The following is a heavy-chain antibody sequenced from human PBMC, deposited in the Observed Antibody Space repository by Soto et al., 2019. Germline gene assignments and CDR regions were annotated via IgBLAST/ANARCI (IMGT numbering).Heavy chain of an antibody. CDR2: ISSSSSYI. J-gene: IGHJ4*02. Sequence: EVQLVESGGGLVQPGGSLRLSCAASGFTFSSYSMNWVRQAPGKGLEWVSSISSSSSYIYYADSVKGRFTISRDNAKNSLYLQMNSLRAEDTAVYYCARVTYDFWSGYLDYFDYWGQGTLVTVSS. D-gene: IGHD3-3*01. CDR1: GFTFSSYS. V-gene: IGHV3-21*01. CDR3: ARVTYDFWSGYLDYFDY.